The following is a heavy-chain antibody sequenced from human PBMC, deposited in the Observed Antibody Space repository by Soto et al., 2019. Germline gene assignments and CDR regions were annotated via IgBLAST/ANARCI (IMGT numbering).Heavy chain of an antibody. Sequence: ASVKVSCKASGYTFTSYGISWVRQAPGQGLEWMGWISAYNGNTNYAQKLQGRVTMTTDTSTSTAYMELRSLRSDDTAVYYCARDDRTYYYDSSGYSADYWGQGTLVTVSS. V-gene: IGHV1-18*01. CDR3: ARDDRTYYYDSSGYSADY. J-gene: IGHJ4*02. CDR1: GYTFTSYG. D-gene: IGHD3-22*01. CDR2: ISAYNGNT.